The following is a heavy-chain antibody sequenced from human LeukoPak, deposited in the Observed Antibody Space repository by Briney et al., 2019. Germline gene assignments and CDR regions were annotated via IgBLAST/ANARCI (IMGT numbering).Heavy chain of an antibody. CDR2: IYYSGST. J-gene: IGHJ3*02. CDR1: GGSISSYY. Sequence: SETLSLTCTVSGGSISSYYWSWIRQPPGKGLEWIGSIYYSGSTYYNPSLKSRVTISVDTSKNQFSLKLSSVTAADTAVYYCARHLYLEYYDFFHHAFDIWGQGTMVTVSS. D-gene: IGHD3-3*01. V-gene: IGHV4-39*01. CDR3: ARHLYLEYYDFFHHAFDI.